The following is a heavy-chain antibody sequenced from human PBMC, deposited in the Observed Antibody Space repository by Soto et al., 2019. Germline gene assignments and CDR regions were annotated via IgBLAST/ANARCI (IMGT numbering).Heavy chain of an antibody. CDR3: ARPGGGMAARPLEY. CDR1: GYMFTTYG. CDR2: ISAYNGNK. Sequence: QVQLVQSGGEVKKPGASVEVSCRTSGYMFTTYGMSWVRQAPGQGLEWMAWISAYNGNKKYAQKFPRQINMTNNPSPNKVSIEPPKPNTERHGQYFCARPGGGMAARPLEYWGQGTLVTVSS. V-gene: IGHV1-18*04. J-gene: IGHJ4*02. D-gene: IGHD6-6*01.